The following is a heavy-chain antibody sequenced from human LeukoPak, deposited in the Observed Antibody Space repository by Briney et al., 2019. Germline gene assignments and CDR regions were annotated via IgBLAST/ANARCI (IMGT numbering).Heavy chain of an antibody. Sequence: SETLSLTCTVSGGSISSGGYYWNWIRQHPGKGLEWIGYIYYSGSTDYNPSLKSRVTIFVDTSKNQFSLKLSSLTAADTAVYYCARDMTMVRGALSPWGQGTLVTVSS. V-gene: IGHV4-31*03. CDR2: IYYSGST. J-gene: IGHJ5*02. CDR1: GGSISSGGYY. CDR3: ARDMTMVRGALSP. D-gene: IGHD3-10*01.